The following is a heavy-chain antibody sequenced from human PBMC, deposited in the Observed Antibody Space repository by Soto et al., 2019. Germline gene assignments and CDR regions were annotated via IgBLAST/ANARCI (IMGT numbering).Heavy chain of an antibody. CDR1: GFMFRTYG. V-gene: IGHV3-30*18. J-gene: IGHJ4*02. Sequence: QVQLVESGGGVVQPGRSLRLSCAASGFMFRTYGMHWVRQAPGKGLEWVAVISYDGSRIYYGDSVKGRFTVSRDNSKSTLYLQMNSLRPEDTAMYYCAKGDVDTAMARAFDYWGQGTLVTVSS. D-gene: IGHD5-18*01. CDR3: AKGDVDTAMARAFDY. CDR2: ISYDGSRI.